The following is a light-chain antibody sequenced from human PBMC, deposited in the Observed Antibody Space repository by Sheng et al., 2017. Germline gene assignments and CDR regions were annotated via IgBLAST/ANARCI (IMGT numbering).Light chain of an antibody. CDR2: AAS. CDR3: QQSYSTPYT. J-gene: IGKJ2*01. CDR1: QGISSY. Sequence: DIQLTQSPSFLSASVGDRVTITCRASQGISSYLAWYQQKPGKAPKLLIYAASTLQSGVPSRFSGSGSGTEFTLTISSLQPEDFATYYCQQSYSTPYTFGQGTKLESK. V-gene: IGKV1-9*01.